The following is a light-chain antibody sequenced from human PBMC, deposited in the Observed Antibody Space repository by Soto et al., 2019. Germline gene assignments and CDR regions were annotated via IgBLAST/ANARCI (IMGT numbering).Light chain of an antibody. CDR3: QHYNNGPPWT. J-gene: IGKJ1*01. CDR2: GAS. CDR1: ESISSN. V-gene: IGKV3-15*01. Sequence: EIVMTQSPATLSVSPGERATLSCRASESISSNLAWYQQKPGQAPRLLIFGASSRASGISARFSGSRSGTEFTLPISSLQPEDFAVYYCQHYNNGPPWTFGQGTKVEIK.